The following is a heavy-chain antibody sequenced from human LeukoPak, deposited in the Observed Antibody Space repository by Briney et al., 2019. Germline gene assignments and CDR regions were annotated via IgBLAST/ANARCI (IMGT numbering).Heavy chain of an antibody. CDR1: GYTFTSYY. D-gene: IGHD4-17*01. CDR3: ARDLSEVTVTTPDY. CDR2: INPSGGST. J-gene: IGHJ4*02. Sequence: GASVKGSCKASGYTFTSYYMHWVRQAPGQGLEWMGIINPSGGSTSYAQNFQGRVTMTRGTSTSTVYMELSSLRSEDTAVYYCARDLSEVTVTTPDYWGQGTLVTVSS. V-gene: IGHV1-46*01.